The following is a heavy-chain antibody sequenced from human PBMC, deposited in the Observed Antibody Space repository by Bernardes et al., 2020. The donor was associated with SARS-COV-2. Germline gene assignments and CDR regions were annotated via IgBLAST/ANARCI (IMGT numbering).Heavy chain of an antibody. D-gene: IGHD6-13*01. J-gene: IGHJ3*02. CDR3: ASVTWSSHDGFDI. V-gene: IGHV1-2*02. CDR1: GYTFTDYH. Sequence: ASVQGSCKASGYTFTDYHIHWVRQAPGQGLEWMGWVYPKSGVTSFAQNFQGRVTMTRDTSVSTAYMELSRLRFDDTAVYYCASVTWSSHDGFDIWGQGTVVNGSA. CDR2: VYPKSGVT.